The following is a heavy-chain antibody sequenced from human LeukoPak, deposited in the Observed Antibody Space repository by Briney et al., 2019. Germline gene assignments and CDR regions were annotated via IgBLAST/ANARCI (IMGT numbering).Heavy chain of an antibody. D-gene: IGHD6-6*01. CDR2: INPNSGGT. V-gene: IGHV1-2*02. Sequence: ASVKVSCKASGYTFTGYYMHWVRQAPGQGLEWMGWINPNSGGTNYAQKFQGRVTMTRDTSISTAYMELGRLRSDDTAVYYCARDFEYSSSSGIGDYWGQGTLVTVSS. CDR3: ARDFEYSSSSGIGDY. J-gene: IGHJ4*02. CDR1: GYTFTGYY.